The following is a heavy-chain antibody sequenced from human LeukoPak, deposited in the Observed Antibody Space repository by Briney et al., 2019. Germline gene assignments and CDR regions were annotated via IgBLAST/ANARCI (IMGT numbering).Heavy chain of an antibody. Sequence: SETLSLTCAVYGGSFSGYYWSWIRQPPGKGLEWIGEINHSGSTNYNPSLKSRVTISVDTSKNQFSLKLSSVTAADTAVYYCARVRSGYYRPDAFDIWGQGTMVTVSS. V-gene: IGHV4-34*01. CDR1: GGSFSGYY. CDR2: INHSGST. D-gene: IGHD3-3*01. CDR3: ARVRSGYYRPDAFDI. J-gene: IGHJ3*02.